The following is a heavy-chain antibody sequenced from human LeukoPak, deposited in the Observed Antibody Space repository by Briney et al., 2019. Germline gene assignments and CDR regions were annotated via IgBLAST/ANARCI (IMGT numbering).Heavy chain of an antibody. CDR2: ITTSGDNT. J-gene: IGHJ4*02. Sequence: GGSLRLSCAATGFTFSSYAMRWVSQAPGKGLEWVSSITTSGDNTYYADSVKGRFTISRDNSKNTLCLQMNSLRAEDTAVYYCAKRGAYDNRYFDYWGQGTLVTVSS. D-gene: IGHD3-22*01. CDR3: AKRGAYDNRYFDY. V-gene: IGHV3-23*01. CDR1: GFTFSSYA.